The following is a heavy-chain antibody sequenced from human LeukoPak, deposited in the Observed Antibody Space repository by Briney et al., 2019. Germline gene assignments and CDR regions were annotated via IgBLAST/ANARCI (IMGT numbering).Heavy chain of an antibody. CDR1: GFTFSNYW. J-gene: IGHJ5*02. CDR3: GRQALAGNADWFDP. D-gene: IGHD6-19*01. CDR2: IKQDGSEK. Sequence: PGGSLRLSCAASGFTFSNYWMSWVRQAPAKGLEWVANIKQDGSEKYYVDSLKGRFTISRDNAKNSLYLQMNSLRAEDTAVYYCGRQALAGNADWFDPWGQGTLVTVSS. V-gene: IGHV3-7*01.